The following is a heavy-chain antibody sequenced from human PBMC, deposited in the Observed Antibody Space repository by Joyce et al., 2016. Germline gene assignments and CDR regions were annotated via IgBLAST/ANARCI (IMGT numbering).Heavy chain of an antibody. CDR3: ARRSGIPAGRRPGAFDM. V-gene: IGHV3-30*04. CDR1: GRIFSGYA. J-gene: IGHJ3*02. CDR2: ISYDGPNK. Sequence: QEQLEESGGGVVQPGTSLRLSCTASGRIFSGYAMNWVRQAPVKGLEWVAIISYDGPNKFYADSVRGRFTISRDNYKNTLFLQMNSLTIEDAGVYYCARRSGIPAGRRPGAFDMWGQGTVVTVSS. D-gene: IGHD6-13*01.